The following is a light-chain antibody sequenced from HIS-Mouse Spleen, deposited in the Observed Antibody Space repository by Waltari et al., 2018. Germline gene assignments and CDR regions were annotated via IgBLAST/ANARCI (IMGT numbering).Light chain of an antibody. CDR1: QGISSY. CDR2: AAS. V-gene: IGKV1-9*01. Sequence: DIQLTQSPSFLSASVGDRVTITCRASQGISSYLAWYQQKPGKAPKLLIYAASTLQSGVPSRFRGSRSGTEYTLTISSLQPEDFATYYCQQLNSYPPTFGQGTKVEIE. CDR3: QQLNSYPPT. J-gene: IGKJ1*01.